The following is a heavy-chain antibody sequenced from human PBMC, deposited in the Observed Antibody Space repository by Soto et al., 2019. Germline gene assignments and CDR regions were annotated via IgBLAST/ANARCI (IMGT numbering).Heavy chain of an antibody. J-gene: IGHJ6*02. CDR3: ARDLKTDITEYCSGGSCYYYYYGMDV. Sequence: ASVNVSCKASGYTFPGYYMHWVRQAPGQGLEWMGWINPNSGGTNYAQKFQGWVTMTRDTSISTAYMELSRLRSDDTAVYYCARDLKTDITEYCSGGSCYYYYYGMDVSGHGTTVPVSS. D-gene: IGHD2-15*01. V-gene: IGHV1-2*04. CDR1: GYTFPGYY. CDR2: INPNSGGT.